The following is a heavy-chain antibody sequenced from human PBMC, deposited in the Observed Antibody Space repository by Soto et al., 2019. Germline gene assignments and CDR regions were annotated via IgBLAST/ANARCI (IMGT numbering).Heavy chain of an antibody. D-gene: IGHD1-26*01. V-gene: IGHV3-30-3*01. J-gene: IGHJ4*02. CDR1: GFTFSSYA. Sequence: GGSLRLSCAASGFTFSSYAMHWVRQAPGKGLEWVAVISYDGSNKYYADSVKGRFTISRDNSKNTLYLQMNSLRAEDTAVYYCARVPTRGSYLLYFDYWGQGTLVTVSS. CDR3: ARVPTRGSYLLYFDY. CDR2: ISYDGSNK.